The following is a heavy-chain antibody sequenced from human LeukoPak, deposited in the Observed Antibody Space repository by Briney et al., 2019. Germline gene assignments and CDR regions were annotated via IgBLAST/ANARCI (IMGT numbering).Heavy chain of an antibody. J-gene: IGHJ4*02. Sequence: SETLSLTCTVSDGSISSYYWSWIRQPPGKGLEWIGYIYYSGSTNYNPSLKSRVTISVDTSKNQFSLKLSSVAAADTAVYYCARGYYDSSVVPPDYWGQGTLVTVSS. D-gene: IGHD3-22*01. CDR1: DGSISSYY. V-gene: IGHV4-59*01. CDR2: IYYSGST. CDR3: ARGYYDSSVVPPDY.